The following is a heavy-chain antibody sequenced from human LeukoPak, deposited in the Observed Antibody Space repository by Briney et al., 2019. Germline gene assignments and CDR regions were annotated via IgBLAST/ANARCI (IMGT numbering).Heavy chain of an antibody. J-gene: IGHJ1*01. V-gene: IGHV3-33*01. D-gene: IGHD6-19*01. CDR1: GFTFSSYG. Sequence: GGSLRLSCAASGFTFSSYGMHWVRQAPGKGLEWVAVIWYDGSNKYYADSVKGRFTISRDNSKDTLYLQMNSLRAEDTAVYYCARSYSSGWYGGAEYLQHWGRGTLVTVSS. CDR2: IWYDGSNK. CDR3: ARSYSSGWYGGAEYLQH.